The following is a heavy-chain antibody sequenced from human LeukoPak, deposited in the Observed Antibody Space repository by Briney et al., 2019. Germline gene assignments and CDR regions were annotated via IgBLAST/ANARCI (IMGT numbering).Heavy chain of an antibody. J-gene: IGHJ4*02. Sequence: PSETLSLTCTVSGGSISSGGYYWSWIRQHPGEGLEWIGYIYYSGSTYYNPSLKSRVTISVDTSKNQFSLKLSSVTAADTAVYYCARGDYPDAEYYFDYWGQGTLVTVSS. CDR1: GGSISSGGYY. CDR3: ARGDYPDAEYYFDY. V-gene: IGHV4-31*03. CDR2: IYYSGST. D-gene: IGHD4-11*01.